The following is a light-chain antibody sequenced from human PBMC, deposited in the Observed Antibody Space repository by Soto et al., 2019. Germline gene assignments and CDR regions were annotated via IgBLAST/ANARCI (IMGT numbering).Light chain of an antibody. J-gene: IGKJ2*01. CDR3: QQYNSYSPST. CDR1: QSISSW. Sequence: DIQMTQSPSTLSASVGDRVTITCRASQSISSWLAWYQQKPGKAPKLLIYDASSLESGVPSRFSGSGSGTEFPITISSLQPDDFATYYCQQYNSYSPSTFGQGTKLEIK. V-gene: IGKV1-5*01. CDR2: DAS.